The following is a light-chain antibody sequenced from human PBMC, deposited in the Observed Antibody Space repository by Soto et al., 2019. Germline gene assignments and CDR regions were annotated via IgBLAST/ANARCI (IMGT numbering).Light chain of an antibody. CDR1: SSDVGGYNY. CDR2: EVS. CDR3: CSYTSSSTLVV. J-gene: IGLJ2*01. Sequence: QSALTQPASVSGSPGQSITISCTGTSSDVGGYNYVSWYQQHPGKAPKLMIYEVSNRPSGVSNRFSGSKSGNTASLTISGFQAEDEADYYCCSYTSSSTLVVFGGGTKLTVL. V-gene: IGLV2-14*01.